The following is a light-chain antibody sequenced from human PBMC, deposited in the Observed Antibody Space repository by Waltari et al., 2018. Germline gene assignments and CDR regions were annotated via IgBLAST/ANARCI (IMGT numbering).Light chain of an antibody. CDR2: KAS. V-gene: IGKV1-5*03. CDR1: QSIKSW. J-gene: IGKJ4*01. CDR3: QQYDSYPLT. Sequence: DIQMTQSPSTLSASVGNRVTITCRASQSIKSWLAWYQQKPGKAPKLLVYKASSLESGVPSRFSGSGSGTEFTLTISSLQPDDFATYYCQQYDSYPLTFGGGTKVEIK.